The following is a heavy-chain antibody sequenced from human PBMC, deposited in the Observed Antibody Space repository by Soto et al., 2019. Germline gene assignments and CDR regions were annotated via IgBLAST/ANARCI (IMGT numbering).Heavy chain of an antibody. CDR2: ISRTGGST. CDR1: GFTFRSYA. D-gene: IGHD2-15*01. CDR3: VSGRQRVASSFDN. J-gene: IGHJ4*02. Sequence: EVQLVESGGGLVQPGGSLRLSCSASGFTFRSYAMHWVRQAPGKGLEYVSGISRTGGSTYYVDSVKARFTVSRDNSQNTLALQMTSLRGEDTAVFFCVSGRQRVASSFDNWGQGTLVTVSS. V-gene: IGHV3-64D*08.